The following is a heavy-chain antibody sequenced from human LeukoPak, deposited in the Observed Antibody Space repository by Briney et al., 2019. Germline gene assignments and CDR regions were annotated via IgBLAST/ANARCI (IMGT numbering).Heavy chain of an antibody. CDR3: ARDRIDYDFWSGYAYNWFDP. Sequence: SETLSLTCTVSGGSISSGSYYWSWIRQPAGKGLEWIGRIYTSGSTNYNPSLKSRVTISVDTSKNQFSLKLSSVTAADTAVYYCARDRIDYDFWSGYAYNWFDPWGQGTLVTVSP. V-gene: IGHV4-61*02. J-gene: IGHJ5*02. CDR2: IYTSGST. D-gene: IGHD3-3*01. CDR1: GGSISSGSYY.